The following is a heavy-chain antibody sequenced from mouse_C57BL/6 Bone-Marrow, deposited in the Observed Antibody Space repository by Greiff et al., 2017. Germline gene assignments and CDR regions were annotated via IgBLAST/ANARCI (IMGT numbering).Heavy chain of an antibody. CDR2: IYPRSGNT. V-gene: IGHV1-81*01. Sequence: QVQLQQSGAELARPGASVKLSCKASGYTFTSYGISWVKQRTGQGLEWIGEIYPRSGNTYYNEKFKGKATLTADKSSSTAYMELRSLTAEDSAVYFSARNYYGAGFAYWGQGTLVTVSA. CDR1: GYTFTSYG. CDR3: ARNYYGAGFAY. J-gene: IGHJ3*01. D-gene: IGHD1-1*01.